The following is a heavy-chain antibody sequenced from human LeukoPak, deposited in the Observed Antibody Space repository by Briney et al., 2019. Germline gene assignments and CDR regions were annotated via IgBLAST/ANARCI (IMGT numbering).Heavy chain of an antibody. J-gene: IGHJ4*02. V-gene: IGHV4-59*01. CDR2: FHYSGST. D-gene: IGHD6-13*01. CDR3: ARGSSWSYYFDY. Sequence: SETPSLTCAVSGDSISSYYWSWIRQPPGKGLEWIGYFHYSGSTNYSPSLKSRVTISIDTSKNQFSLKVSSVTAADTAVYYCARGSSWSYYFDYWGRGTLVTVSS. CDR1: GDSISSYY.